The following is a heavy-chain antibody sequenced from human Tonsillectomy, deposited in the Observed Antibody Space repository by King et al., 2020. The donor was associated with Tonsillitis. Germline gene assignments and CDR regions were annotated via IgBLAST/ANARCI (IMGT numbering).Heavy chain of an antibody. Sequence: QLQESGPGLVKPSETLSLTCTVSDGYISSKTYYWGWIRQPPGKGLEWIGNIYYTGRTYYNPSLKSRVTISADTSKNQFSLKLSSVTAADTAVYYCAPTSYATAVDPWGQGTLVTVSA. CDR3: APTSYATAVDP. D-gene: IGHD3-16*01. J-gene: IGHJ5*02. CDR2: IYYTGRT. V-gene: IGHV4-39*01. CDR1: DGYISSKTYY.